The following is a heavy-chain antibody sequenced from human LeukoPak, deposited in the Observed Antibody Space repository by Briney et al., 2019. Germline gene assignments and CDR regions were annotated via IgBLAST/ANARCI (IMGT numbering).Heavy chain of an antibody. D-gene: IGHD1-1*01. J-gene: IGHJ3*02. CDR2: MRYDGTNE. CDR1: GFTFSTYG. Sequence: PGGSLRLSCVASGFTFSTYGMHWVRQAPGKGLEWVAFMRYDGTNEYYADSVKGRFTISRDNSKNTLYLQMSSLRPEDTAVFYCAKQRTGPDAFAFDIWGQGTMVTVSS. CDR3: AKQRTGPDAFAFDI. V-gene: IGHV3-30*02.